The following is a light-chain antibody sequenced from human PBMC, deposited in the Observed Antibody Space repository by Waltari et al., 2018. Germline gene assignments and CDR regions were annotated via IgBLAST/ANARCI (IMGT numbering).Light chain of an antibody. Sequence: VVLTQSPDTLSLTPGERATLSCRASQSLTKRYLAWYQQKPGQASRLLIYGASSRAAGIPYRFSGSGSGTDFTLTISRLEPEEFAVYYCQQYGSSIMYTFGQGTKLEIK. CDR1: QSLTKRY. J-gene: IGKJ2*01. CDR3: QQYGSSIMYT. CDR2: GAS. V-gene: IGKV3-20*01.